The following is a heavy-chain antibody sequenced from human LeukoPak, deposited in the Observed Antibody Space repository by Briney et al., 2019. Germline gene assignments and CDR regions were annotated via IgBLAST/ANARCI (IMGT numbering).Heavy chain of an antibody. CDR1: GFTFSSYA. CDR2: ISGSGGST. Sequence: PGGSLRLSCAASGFTFSSYAMSWVRQAPGKGLEWVSAISGSGGSTYYADSVKGRFTISRDNYKNTLYLQMNSLGAEDTAVYYCAKDLPYYYGSGNSFDYWGQGTLVTVSS. V-gene: IGHV3-23*01. J-gene: IGHJ4*02. D-gene: IGHD3-10*01. CDR3: AKDLPYYYGSGNSFDY.